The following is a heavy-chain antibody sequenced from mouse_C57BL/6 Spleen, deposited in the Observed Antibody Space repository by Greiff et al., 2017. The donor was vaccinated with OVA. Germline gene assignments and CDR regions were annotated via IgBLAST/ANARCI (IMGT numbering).Heavy chain of an antibody. CDR1: GYTFTSYW. J-gene: IGHJ2*01. CDR2: IYPNSGST. D-gene: IGHD2-3*01. Sequence: VKLMESGAELVKPGASVKLSCKASGYTFTSYWMHWVKQRPGQGLEWIGMIYPNSGSTNYNEKFKSKATLTVDKSSSTAYMQLSSLTSEDSAVYYCAREDDGYPVFDYWGQGTTLTVSS. CDR3: AREDDGYPVFDY. V-gene: IGHV1-64*01.